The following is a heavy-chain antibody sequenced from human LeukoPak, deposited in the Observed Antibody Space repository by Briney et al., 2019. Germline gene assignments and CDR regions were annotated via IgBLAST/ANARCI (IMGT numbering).Heavy chain of an antibody. Sequence: GSLRLSCAASGFTFSSYWMHWVRQAPGKGLMWVSRINSDGSSTSYADSVKGRFTISRDNAKNTLYLQMNSLRAEDTAVYYCARVRAYSSGYYYDAFDIWGQGTMVTVSS. CDR1: GFTFSSYW. V-gene: IGHV3-74*01. D-gene: IGHD3-22*01. CDR2: INSDGSST. J-gene: IGHJ3*02. CDR3: ARVRAYSSGYYYDAFDI.